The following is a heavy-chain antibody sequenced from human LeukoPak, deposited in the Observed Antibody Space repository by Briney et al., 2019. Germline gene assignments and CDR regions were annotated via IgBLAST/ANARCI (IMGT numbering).Heavy chain of an antibody. J-gene: IGHJ4*02. CDR3: ARGGGHLDC. D-gene: IGHD4-23*01. Sequence: GGSLRLSCAASGFSFSSYWMSWVRQAPGKGLEWVADIKQDGSDKYYLTSVRGRFTISRDNAKNSLFLQMNSLRVEDTAVYYCARGGGHLDCWGQGTLVTVSS. CDR1: GFSFSSYW. V-gene: IGHV3-7*03. CDR2: IKQDGSDK.